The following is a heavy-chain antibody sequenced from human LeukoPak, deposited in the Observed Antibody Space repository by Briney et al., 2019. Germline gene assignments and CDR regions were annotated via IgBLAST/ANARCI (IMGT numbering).Heavy chain of an antibody. Sequence: ASVKVSCKASGYTFTSYAMHWVRQAPGQRLEWMGRINPNSGGTNYAQKFQGRVTMTRDTSISTAYMELSRLRSDDTAVYYCARAVAGTWGLIYWGQGTLVTVSS. D-gene: IGHD6-19*01. CDR2: INPNSGGT. CDR3: ARAVAGTWGLIY. J-gene: IGHJ4*02. V-gene: IGHV1-2*06. CDR1: GYTFTSYA.